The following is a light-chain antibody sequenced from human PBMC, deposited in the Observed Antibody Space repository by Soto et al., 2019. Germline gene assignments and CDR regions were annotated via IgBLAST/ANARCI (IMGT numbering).Light chain of an antibody. CDR3: FSYTSSGTYV. CDR1: TSVVGNYEY. CDR2: EVS. Sequence: QSVLTQPASVSGSPGRSITISCSGTTSVVGNYEYVSWYQQHPGEAPKLMIYEVSNRPSGVSNHFSDSKSRNTASLTISGHQAEDETDYYCFSYTSSGTYVFGADTKVTDL. V-gene: IGLV2-14*01. J-gene: IGLJ1*01.